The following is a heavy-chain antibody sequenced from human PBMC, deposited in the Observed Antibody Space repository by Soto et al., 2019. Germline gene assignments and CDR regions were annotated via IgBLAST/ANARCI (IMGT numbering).Heavy chain of an antibody. J-gene: IGHJ4*02. Sequence: QVQRVQSGAEVKKPGASVKVSCKASGYTFITYGVSWVRQAPGQGLDWLGWISTYNGNTRYAERLQGRVTMTTDTTTNTAYMELRKVRSDDTAVYYCARGPTDYYDNSANYFLDYWGQGTRVTVSS. D-gene: IGHD3-22*01. CDR3: ARGPTDYYDNSANYFLDY. V-gene: IGHV1-18*01. CDR1: GYTFITYG. CDR2: ISTYNGNT.